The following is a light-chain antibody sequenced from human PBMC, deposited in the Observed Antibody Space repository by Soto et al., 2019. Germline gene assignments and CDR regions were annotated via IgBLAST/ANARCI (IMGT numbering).Light chain of an antibody. V-gene: IGLV2-14*03. CDR2: DVI. CDR1: SSDVGGYNY. J-gene: IGLJ2*01. Sequence: QSALTQPASVSGSPGQSITISCTGTSSDVGGYNYVSWYQQHPGKAPKLMIYDVIHRPSGVSSRFSASKSGNTASLTISGLQAEDEADYYCSSYTSSSTPVVFGGGTKLTVL. CDR3: SSYTSSSTPVV.